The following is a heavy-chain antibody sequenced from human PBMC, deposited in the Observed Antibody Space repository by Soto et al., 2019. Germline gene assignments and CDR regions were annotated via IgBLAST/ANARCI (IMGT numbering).Heavy chain of an antibody. Sequence: QVQLVQSGAEVKKPGASVKVSCKASGYTFTSYGISWVRQAPGQGLEWLGRISAYNGNTNYAQKLQGRVTMTADTSTSTAYMELRSLRSDDTAVYYCARDRGYNWNYGGFDPWGQGTLVTVSS. D-gene: IGHD1-7*01. CDR1: GYTFTSYG. CDR3: ARDRGYNWNYGGFDP. J-gene: IGHJ5*02. V-gene: IGHV1-18*01. CDR2: ISAYNGNT.